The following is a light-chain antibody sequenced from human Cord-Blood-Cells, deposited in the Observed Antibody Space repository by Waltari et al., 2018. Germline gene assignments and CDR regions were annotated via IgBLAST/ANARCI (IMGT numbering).Light chain of an antibody. CDR2: YDS. Sequence: SYVLTQPPSVSVAPGKTARITCGGNNIGSKSVHWYQQKPGQAPVLVIYYDSDRPSGIPERFSGSNSGNTATLTISRVEAGDEADYYCQVWDSSSDQPVCGGGTKLTVL. CDR1: NIGSKS. V-gene: IGLV3-21*04. CDR3: QVWDSSSDQPV. J-gene: IGLJ3*02.